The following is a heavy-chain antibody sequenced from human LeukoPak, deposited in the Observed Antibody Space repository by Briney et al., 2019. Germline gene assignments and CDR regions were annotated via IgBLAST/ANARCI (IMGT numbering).Heavy chain of an antibody. V-gene: IGHV3-33*01. Sequence: GSXXLXCXAXXFXXSXYGXXWVRQAPGKGLEWVAVIWYDGSNKYYADSVKGRFTISRDNSKNTLYLQMNSLRAEDTAVYYCARDEGARPFDYWGQGTLVTVSS. CDR1: XFXXSXYG. J-gene: IGHJ4*02. CDR2: IWYDGSNK. CDR3: ARDEGARPFDY. D-gene: IGHD1-26*01.